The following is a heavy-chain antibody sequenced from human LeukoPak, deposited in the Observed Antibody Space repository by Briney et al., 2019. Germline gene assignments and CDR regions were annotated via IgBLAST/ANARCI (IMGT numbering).Heavy chain of an antibody. Sequence: PGGSLRLSCATSGFSFNDYYMSWIRQAPGKGLEWLSYISSSGSTIYYADSVTGRFTISRDNAKNSLYLQMSSLRAEDTAVYYCARYSHDSSGYHLDYWGQGTLVTVSS. CDR2: ISSSGSTI. J-gene: IGHJ4*02. CDR1: GFSFNDYY. CDR3: ARYSHDSSGYHLDY. D-gene: IGHD3-22*01. V-gene: IGHV3-11*01.